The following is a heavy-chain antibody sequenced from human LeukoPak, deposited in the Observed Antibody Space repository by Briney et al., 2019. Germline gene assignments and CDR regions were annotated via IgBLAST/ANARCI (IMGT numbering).Heavy chain of an antibody. CDR1: GYTFTGYY. J-gene: IGHJ3*02. CDR3: ARQYGDYDAFDI. CDR2: INPNTGGT. Sequence: ASVKVSCKASGYTFTGYYMHWVRQAPGQGLEWMGWINPNTGGTNYAQKFQGRVTMTRDTSISTAYMELSRLRSDDTAVYYCARQYGDYDAFDIWGQGTMVTVSS. V-gene: IGHV1-2*02. D-gene: IGHD4-17*01.